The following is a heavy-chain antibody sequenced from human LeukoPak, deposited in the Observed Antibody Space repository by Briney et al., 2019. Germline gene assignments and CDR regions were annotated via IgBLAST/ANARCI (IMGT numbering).Heavy chain of an antibody. CDR1: GFIFSSYG. CDR3: AKDGDIYGSGSYYFDY. V-gene: IGHV3-30*02. J-gene: IGHJ4*02. Sequence: GGSLRLSCAASGFIFSSYGMHWVRQAPGKGLEWVAFIHFDGSNKYYADSVKGRFTVSRDNSKNTLYLLMNSLRPEDSALYYCAKDGDIYGSGSYYFDYWGQGTLVTVSS. CDR2: IHFDGSNK. D-gene: IGHD3-10*01.